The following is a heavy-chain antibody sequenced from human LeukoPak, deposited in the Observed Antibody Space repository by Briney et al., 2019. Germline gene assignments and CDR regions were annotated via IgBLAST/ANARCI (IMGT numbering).Heavy chain of an antibody. D-gene: IGHD1/OR15-1a*01. CDR3: ARWNNLGY. Sequence: GGSLRLSCAASGFTFSSDAMSWVRQAPGKGLEWVSAISDSGGSTHYADFVKGRFTISRDNSKNTLYLQMNSLRAEDTAVYYCARWNNLGYWGQGTLDTVSS. CDR2: ISDSGGST. V-gene: IGHV3-23*01. CDR1: GFTFSSDA. J-gene: IGHJ4*02.